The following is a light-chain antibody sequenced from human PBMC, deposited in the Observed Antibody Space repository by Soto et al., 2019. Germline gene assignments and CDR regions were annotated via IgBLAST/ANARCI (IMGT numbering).Light chain of an antibody. J-gene: IGKJ1*01. CDR3: QQYNNWPPP. CDR1: QSVSSN. CDR2: SAS. V-gene: IGKV3-15*01. Sequence: EIVMTQSPATLSVSPGERATLSCRASQSVSSNLAWYQQKPGQAPRLLIYSASTRATGIPARFSGSGSGTEFTLTISSLQSEDFAVYYCQQYNNWPPPFGQGTKVEIK.